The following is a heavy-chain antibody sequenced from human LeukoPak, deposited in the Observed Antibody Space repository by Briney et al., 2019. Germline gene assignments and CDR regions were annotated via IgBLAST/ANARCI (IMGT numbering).Heavy chain of an antibody. CDR3: AKVGNSFDS. V-gene: IGHV3-23*01. J-gene: IGHJ4*02. Sequence: GGSLKLSCAASGFTLRSSAMAWVRQAPGKGLEWVSTISGGGVITHYADSVKGRFTISRDNPKNTMYLQMNSLRTEDTAIYYCAKVGNSFDSWGQGTLVTVSS. D-gene: IGHD7-27*01. CDR2: ISGGGVIT. CDR1: GFTLRSSA.